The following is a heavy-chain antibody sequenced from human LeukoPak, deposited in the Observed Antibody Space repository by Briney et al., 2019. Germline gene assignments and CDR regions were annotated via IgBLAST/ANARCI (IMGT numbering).Heavy chain of an antibody. Sequence: PSETLSLTCDVSGYSISSGHYWGWIRQSPGKGLEWIASMYNSGSTYFKSSLKSRVTISLDTPKNQFSLTLNSVTAADTAVYYCARHVYGRQQLQAYHFDYWGQGILVTVSS. D-gene: IGHD6-13*01. J-gene: IGHJ4*02. V-gene: IGHV4-38-2*01. CDR3: ARHVYGRQQLQAYHFDY. CDR2: MYNSGST. CDR1: GYSISSGHY.